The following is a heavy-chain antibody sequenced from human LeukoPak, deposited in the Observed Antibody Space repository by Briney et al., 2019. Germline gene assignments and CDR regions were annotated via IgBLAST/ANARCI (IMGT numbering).Heavy chain of an antibody. V-gene: IGHV4-31*03. CDR2: IYCSGST. J-gene: IGHJ4*02. CDR3: ARGVDIVATTHFDY. CDR1: GGSISSGGYY. Sequence: SQTLSLTCTVSGGSISSGGYYWGWIRQHPGEGLEGIGYIYCSGSTYYNPSLKSRVTISVDTSKNQFSLKLSSVTAADTAVYYCARGVDIVATTHFDYWGQGTLVTVSS. D-gene: IGHD5-12*01.